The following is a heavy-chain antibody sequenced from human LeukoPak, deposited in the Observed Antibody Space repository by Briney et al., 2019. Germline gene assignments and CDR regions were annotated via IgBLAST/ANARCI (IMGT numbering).Heavy chain of an antibody. CDR2: IYHSGST. CDR1: GGSVSSGRYY. Sequence: SETLSLTCTVSGGSVSSGRYYWSWIRQPPGKGLEWIGYIYHSGSTYYNPSLKSRVTISVDTSKNQFSLKLSSVTAADTAVHYCARDPGPNRDLPFDYWGQGTLVTVSS. D-gene: IGHD3-10*01. J-gene: IGHJ4*02. CDR3: ARDPGPNRDLPFDY. V-gene: IGHV4-61*01.